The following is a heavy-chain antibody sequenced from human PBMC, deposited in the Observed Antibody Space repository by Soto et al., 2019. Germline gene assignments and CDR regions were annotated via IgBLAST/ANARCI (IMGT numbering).Heavy chain of an antibody. CDR2: ISSSGSTI. V-gene: IGHV3-48*03. CDR3: ASDHYDSRGYYYFDY. J-gene: IGHJ4*02. Sequence: EVQLVESGGGLVQPGGSLRLSCAASGFTFSSCEMNWVRQAPGKGLEWVSYISSSGSTIYYADSVKGRFTISRDNAKNSLYLQMNSLRAEDTAVYYCASDHYDSRGYYYFDYWGQGNLVTVSS. D-gene: IGHD3-22*01. CDR1: GFTFSSCE.